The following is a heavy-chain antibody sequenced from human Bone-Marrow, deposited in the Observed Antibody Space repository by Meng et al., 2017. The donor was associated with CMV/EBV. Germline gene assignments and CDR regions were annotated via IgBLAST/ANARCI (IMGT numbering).Heavy chain of an antibody. CDR1: GYTLTTYG. CDR2: VSSYNSNI. D-gene: IGHD3-10*01. Sequence: ASVKVSCKASGYTLTTYGITWVRQAPGQGLEWMGWVSSYNSNIKYAPKFRGRVTMTTDTATSTAYMELRSLRPDDTGVYFCARVRGMTMGFLDPWGQGALVTVSS. V-gene: IGHV1-18*01. J-gene: IGHJ5*02. CDR3: ARVRGMTMGFLDP.